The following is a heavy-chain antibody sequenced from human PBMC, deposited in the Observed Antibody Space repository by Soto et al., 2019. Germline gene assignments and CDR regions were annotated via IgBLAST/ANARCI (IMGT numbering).Heavy chain of an antibody. Sequence: QVQMVQSGAEVKKPGASVKVSCRASGYSFTSYDVNWVRQATGQGLEWMGWMNPNSGNTAFEQKFQGRVTMTRDTPISTAYMELSGLRSEDTAVYYCARYPYTSYCSDGSCSYDAFDIWGQGTVVTVSS. J-gene: IGHJ3*02. CDR2: MNPNSGNT. CDR1: GYSFTSYD. D-gene: IGHD2-15*01. V-gene: IGHV1-8*01. CDR3: ARYPYTSYCSDGSCSYDAFDI.